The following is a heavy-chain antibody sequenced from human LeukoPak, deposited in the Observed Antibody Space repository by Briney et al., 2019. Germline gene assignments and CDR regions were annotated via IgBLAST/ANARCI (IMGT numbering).Heavy chain of an antibody. CDR2: IYPGDSDT. J-gene: IGHJ4*02. Sequence: GESLQISCKGSGYRFTSYWIGWVRPVPGKGPEWMGIIYPGDSDTRYNPSFQGQVTISADKSISTAYPQWSSLKAADTAMYYCARRDSSGWYYWGQGTLVTVSS. V-gene: IGHV5-51*01. CDR3: ARRDSSGWYY. CDR1: GYRFTSYW. D-gene: IGHD6-19*01.